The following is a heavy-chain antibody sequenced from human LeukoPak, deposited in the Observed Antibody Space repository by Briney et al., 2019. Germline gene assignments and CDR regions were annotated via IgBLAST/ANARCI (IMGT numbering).Heavy chain of an antibody. J-gene: IGHJ4*02. CDR1: GFTFTDYY. Sequence: ASVRVSCKASGFTFTDYYIHWVRQAPGQGLEWMGRINLNSGATNCAQKFQDKVTMTRDTSITTAYMELRSLTSDDTAIYYCARIYGWTTSGTYELTDYWGQGTLVTVSS. CDR3: ARIYGWTTSGTYELTDY. V-gene: IGHV1-2*06. CDR2: INLNSGAT. D-gene: IGHD1-26*01.